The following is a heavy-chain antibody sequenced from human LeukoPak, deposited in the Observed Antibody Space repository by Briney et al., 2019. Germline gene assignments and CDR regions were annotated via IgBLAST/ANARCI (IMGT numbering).Heavy chain of an antibody. V-gene: IGHV1-18*01. CDR1: GYTFTSYG. CDR2: IRAYNGDT. D-gene: IGHD3-22*01. Sequence: ASVKVSCKASGYTFTSYGINWGRQAPGQGLEWRGWIRAYNGDTNYAQELQGRVTMTTDTSTSTAYMELRSLRSDDTAVYYCARGPGGRSGYYPLEDYYYYYYMDVWGKGTTVTVSS. CDR3: ARGPGGRSGYYPLEDYYYYYYMDV. J-gene: IGHJ6*03.